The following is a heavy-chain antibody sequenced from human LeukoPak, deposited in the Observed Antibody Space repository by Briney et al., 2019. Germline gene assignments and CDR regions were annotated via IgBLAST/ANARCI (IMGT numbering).Heavy chain of an antibody. J-gene: IGHJ4*02. V-gene: IGHV3-33*01. CDR3: ARDRYLVGIAAAGSPGCVDY. CDR1: GFTFSSYG. CDR2: IWYDGSNK. D-gene: IGHD6-13*01. Sequence: PGRSLRLSCAASGFTFSSYGMHWVRQAPGKGLEWVAVIWYDGSNKYYADSVKGRFTISRDNSKNTLYLQMNSLRAEDTAVYYCARDRYLVGIAAAGSPGCVDYWGQGTLVTVSS.